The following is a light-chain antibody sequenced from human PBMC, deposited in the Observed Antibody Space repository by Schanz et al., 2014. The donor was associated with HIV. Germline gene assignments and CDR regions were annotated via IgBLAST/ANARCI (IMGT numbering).Light chain of an antibody. CDR3: QQYSTYPLT. J-gene: IGKJ1*01. V-gene: IGKV3-15*01. CDR1: QSVSSN. CDR2: GAS. Sequence: EIVMTQSPATLSVSPGERATLSCRASQSVSSNLAWYQQKPGQAPRLVIYGASTRATGIPARFSGSGSGTEFTLTISSLQSEDFATYYCQQYSTYPLTFGLGTKVAVK.